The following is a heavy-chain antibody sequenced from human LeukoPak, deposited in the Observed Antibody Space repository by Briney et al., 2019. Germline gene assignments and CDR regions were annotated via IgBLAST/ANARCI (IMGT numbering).Heavy chain of an antibody. V-gene: IGHV4-34*01. CDR1: GGSFSGYY. Sequence: PSETLSLACAVYGGSFSGYYWSWVRQPPGKGLEWIGEINHSGSTNYNPSLKSRVTISVHTSKNQFSLKLSSVTAADTAVYYCARGWNVEGYFDYWAQGTLVTVSS. J-gene: IGHJ4*02. D-gene: IGHD1-1*01. CDR2: INHSGST. CDR3: ARGWNVEGYFDY.